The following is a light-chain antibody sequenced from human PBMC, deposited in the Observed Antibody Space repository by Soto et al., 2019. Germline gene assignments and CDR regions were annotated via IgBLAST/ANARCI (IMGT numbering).Light chain of an antibody. CDR3: QQTYTIPRT. CDR1: QGSTSS. CDR2: AAS. Sequence: IQMTQSPSSLSASVGDRVSITCRASQGSTSSLNWYQQKPGKAPKVLIYAASRVQSGVPSRFCGSRSRTDFTLTISSMQPEDFATDHCQQTYTIPRTFGGGTKVDIK. J-gene: IGKJ4*01. V-gene: IGKV1-39*01.